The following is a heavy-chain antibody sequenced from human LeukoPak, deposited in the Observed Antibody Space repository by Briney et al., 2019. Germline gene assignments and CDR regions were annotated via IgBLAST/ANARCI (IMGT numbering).Heavy chain of an antibody. D-gene: IGHD5-24*01. J-gene: IGHJ4*02. CDR2: IYSGGST. Sequence: GGSLRLSCAASGFTVSSNYMSWVRQAPGKGLEWVSVIYSGGSTYYADSVKGRFTISRDNSKNTLYLQMGSLRTEDMVVYYCARGSGVERWLNAGGFDYWGQGTLVTVSS. V-gene: IGHV3-53*05. CDR1: GFTVSSNY. CDR3: ARGSGVERWLNAGGFDY.